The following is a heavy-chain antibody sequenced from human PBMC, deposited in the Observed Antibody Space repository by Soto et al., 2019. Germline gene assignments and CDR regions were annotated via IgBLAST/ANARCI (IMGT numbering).Heavy chain of an antibody. Sequence: GGSLRLSCAASGFTFSSYWMSWVRQAPGKGLEWVANIKQDGSEKYYVDSVKGRFTISRDNAKNSLYLQMNSLRAEDTAVYYCARAAYYYDSSGYYRDAFDIWGQGTMVTVSS. CDR2: IKQDGSEK. J-gene: IGHJ3*02. CDR3: ARAAYYYDSSGYYRDAFDI. D-gene: IGHD3-22*01. CDR1: GFTFSSYW. V-gene: IGHV3-7*03.